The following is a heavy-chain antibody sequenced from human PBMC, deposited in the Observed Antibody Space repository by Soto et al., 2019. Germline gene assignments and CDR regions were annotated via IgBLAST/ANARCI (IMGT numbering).Heavy chain of an antibody. V-gene: IGHV1-58*02. CDR2: IVVGSGNT. D-gene: IGHD2-15*01. Sequence: SVKVSCKASGSTFTSSAMQWVRQARGQRLEWIGWIVVGSGNTNYAQKFQERVTITRDMSTSTAYMELSSLRSEDTAVYYCAASVAATHDAFDIWGQGTMVTVSS. J-gene: IGHJ3*02. CDR1: GSTFTSSA. CDR3: AASVAATHDAFDI.